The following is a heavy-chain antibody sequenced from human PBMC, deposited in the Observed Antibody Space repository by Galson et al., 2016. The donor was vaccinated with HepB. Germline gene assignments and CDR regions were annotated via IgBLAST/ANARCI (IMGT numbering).Heavy chain of an antibody. J-gene: IGHJ4*02. CDR1: GASISSNNW. Sequence: ETLSLTCAVSGASISSNNWWTWVRQSPGKGLEWIGESYHGGSTYYNPSLKSRLSVSLDKSKNQFSLRLSSVTAADTAVYFCASVRGGCSSTSCYIDSWGQGTLVTVSS. V-gene: IGHV4-4*01. D-gene: IGHD2-2*01. CDR3: ASVRGGCSSTSCYIDS. CDR2: SYHGGST.